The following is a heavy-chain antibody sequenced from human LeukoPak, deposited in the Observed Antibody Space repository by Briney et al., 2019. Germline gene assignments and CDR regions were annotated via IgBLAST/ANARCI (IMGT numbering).Heavy chain of an antibody. J-gene: IGHJ3*02. Sequence: PSETLPLTCTVSGGSISSSSYYWGWIRQPPGKGLEWIGSIYYSGSTYYNPSLKSRVTISVDRSKNQFSLKLSSVTAADTAVYYCARDIAAAGTGGLFDIWGQGTMVTVSS. D-gene: IGHD6-13*01. CDR1: GGSISSSSYY. CDR3: ARDIAAAGTGGLFDI. CDR2: IYYSGST. V-gene: IGHV4-39*07.